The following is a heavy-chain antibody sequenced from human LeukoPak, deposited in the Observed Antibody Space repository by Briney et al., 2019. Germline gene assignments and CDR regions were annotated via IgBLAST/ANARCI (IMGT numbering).Heavy chain of an antibody. CDR3: ARHGRTVAARASSFDY. Sequence: SETLSLTCTVSGGSISSSSYYWGWIRQPPGKGLEWIGSIYYSGSTYYNPSLKSRVTISVDTSKNQFSLKLSSVTAADTAVYYCARHGRTVAARASSFDYWGQGTLVTVSS. V-gene: IGHV4-39*01. CDR1: GGSISSSSYY. J-gene: IGHJ4*02. CDR2: IYYSGST. D-gene: IGHD6-6*01.